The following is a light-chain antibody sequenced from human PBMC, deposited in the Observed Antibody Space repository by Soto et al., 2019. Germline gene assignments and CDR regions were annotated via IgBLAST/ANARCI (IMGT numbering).Light chain of an antibody. CDR1: SSNIGAGYD. CDR3: QSYDSSLSGYV. Sequence: SVLTQPPSLSGAPGQRVTISCTGSSSNIGAGYDVHWYQQLPGTAPKLLIYGNSNRPSGVPDRFSGSKSGTSASLAITGLQAEDEADYYCQSYDSSLSGYVFGTGTKVNV. J-gene: IGLJ1*01. CDR2: GNS. V-gene: IGLV1-40*01.